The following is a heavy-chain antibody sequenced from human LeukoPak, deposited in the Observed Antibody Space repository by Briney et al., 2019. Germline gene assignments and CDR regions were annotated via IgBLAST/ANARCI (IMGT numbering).Heavy chain of an antibody. CDR3: ARVRAYSSGWNFDY. D-gene: IGHD6-19*01. CDR2: INPNSGGT. J-gene: IGHJ4*02. CDR1: GYTFTGYY. V-gene: IGHV1-2*02. Sequence: ASVKVSCKASGYTFTGYYMHWVRQAPGQGLEWMGWINPNSGGTNYAQKFQGRVTLTRDTSISTAYMELSRLRSDDTAVYYCARVRAYSSGWNFDYWGQGTLVTVSS.